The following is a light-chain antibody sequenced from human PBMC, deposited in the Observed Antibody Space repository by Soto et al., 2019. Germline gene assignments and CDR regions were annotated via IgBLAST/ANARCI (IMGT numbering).Light chain of an antibody. J-gene: IGKJ5*01. V-gene: IGKV3-20*01. CDR2: GES. Sequence: EIVLTQSPGTLPLSAGEIATLPCRASKSVSSNLAWYQQKTGQAPRLLIYGESTRATGIPDRFSGAGSGTDLNLTISRLEPEDFALYYCQKHDILTLTFGQGTRLEI. CDR1: KSVSSN. CDR3: QKHDILTLT.